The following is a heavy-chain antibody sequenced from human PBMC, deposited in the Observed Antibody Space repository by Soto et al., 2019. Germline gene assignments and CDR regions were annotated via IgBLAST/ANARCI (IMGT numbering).Heavy chain of an antibody. CDR1: GFSFRSYA. CDR2: ISYDASNE. D-gene: IGHD6-6*01. CDR3: AKGSSPCQELRTYLDF. Sequence: QVQLVESGGGLVQPGGSLRLSCAASGFSFRSYAMHWVRQAPGKGPEWITLISYDASNEYYVDSVRGRFTISRDNVKDTIYPQMNSLGPEDTDVYFCAKGSSPCQELRTYLDFWGQGTLVTVSS. V-gene: IGHV3-30*18. J-gene: IGHJ4*02.